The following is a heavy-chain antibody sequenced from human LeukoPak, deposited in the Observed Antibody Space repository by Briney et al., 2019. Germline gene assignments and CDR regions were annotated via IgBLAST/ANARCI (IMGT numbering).Heavy chain of an antibody. CDR2: ISGRGGTI. D-gene: IGHD3-22*01. CDR1: GFILSSYW. CDR3: ARAPDSYYYGMDV. V-gene: IGHV3-11*01. Sequence: GGSLRLSCAASGFILSSYWMSWTRQAPGKGLEWVSYISGRGGTIYYADSVKGRLTISRDNAKNSLYLQMNSLRAEDTAVYYCARAPDSYYYGMDVWGQGTTVTVSS. J-gene: IGHJ6*02.